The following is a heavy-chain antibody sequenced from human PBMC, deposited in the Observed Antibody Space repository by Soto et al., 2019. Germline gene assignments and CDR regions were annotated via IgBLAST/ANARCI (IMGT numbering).Heavy chain of an antibody. V-gene: IGHV1-69*06. CDR2: IIPIFGTE. D-gene: IGHD4-17*01. J-gene: IGHJ4*02. Sequence: VQLVQSGAEVKKPGSSVKVSCKASGGTFSSYAISWVRQDPGQGLEWMGGIIPIFGTENYAQKFQGRVTITADKSTITAYMVLSSLRSEDTAVYYCAGWITPGTTTPSFDYWGQGTLVTVSS. CDR1: GGTFSSYA. CDR3: AGWITPGTTTPSFDY.